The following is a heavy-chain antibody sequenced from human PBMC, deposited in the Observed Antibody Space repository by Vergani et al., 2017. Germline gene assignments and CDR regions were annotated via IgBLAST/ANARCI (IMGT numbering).Heavy chain of an antibody. D-gene: IGHD2-15*01. J-gene: IGHJ5*02. CDR1: GYTFTSYA. CDR3: ARSLVVVVGGWFDP. Sequence: QVQLVQSGAEVKKPGASVKVSCKASGYTFTSYAMHWVRQAPGQRLEWMGWINAGNGNTKYSQKFQGRVTITRDTSASTAYMELSSLISEATAGYYCARSLVVVVGGWFDPWGQGTLVTVSS. V-gene: IGHV1-3*01. CDR2: INAGNGNT.